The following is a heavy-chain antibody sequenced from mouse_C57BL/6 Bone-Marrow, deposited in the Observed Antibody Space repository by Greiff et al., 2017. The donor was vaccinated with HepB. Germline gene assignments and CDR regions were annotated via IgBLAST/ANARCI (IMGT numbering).Heavy chain of an antibody. CDR1: GFTFSDYY. V-gene: IGHV5-12*01. Sequence: EVKLVESGGGLVQPGGSLKLSCAASGFTFSDYYMYWVRQTPEKRLEWVAYISNGGGSTYYPDTVKGRFPISSDNAKNTLYLQMSRLKSEDTAMYYCARHDNYWYFDVWGTGATVTVSS. CDR3: ARHDNYWYFDV. J-gene: IGHJ1*03. CDR2: ISNGGGST.